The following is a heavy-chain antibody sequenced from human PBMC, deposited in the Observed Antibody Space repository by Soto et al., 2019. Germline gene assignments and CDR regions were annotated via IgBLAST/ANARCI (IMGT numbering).Heavy chain of an antibody. CDR3: ARDPLGYGSGMIDY. D-gene: IGHD3-10*01. CDR1: GGSISSGGYY. Sequence: QVQLQESGPGLVKPSQTLSLTCTVSGGSISSGGYYWTWIRQHPGKGLEWIGYIYYSGNTYYNPSLRSRVTISLDTSKNQFSLNLSSVTAADTAVYYCARDPLGYGSGMIDYWGQGAAVTVSS. J-gene: IGHJ4*02. CDR2: IYYSGNT. V-gene: IGHV4-31*03.